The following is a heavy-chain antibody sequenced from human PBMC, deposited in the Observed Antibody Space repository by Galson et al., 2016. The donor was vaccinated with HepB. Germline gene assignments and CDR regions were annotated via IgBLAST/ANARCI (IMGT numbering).Heavy chain of an antibody. D-gene: IGHD2-15*01. J-gene: IGHJ3*02. CDR1: GGSISSTDW. V-gene: IGHV4-4*02. CDR2: VYHSGTT. CDR3: ARDCSGGTCKSAGYVGYDVFDI. Sequence: ETLSLTCTVSGGSISSTDWWSWVRQSPGKGLEWIGEVYHSGTTNYNPSLRSRATMSVDMSKNQFSLKLISVTAADTAVYYCARDCSGGTCKSAGYVGYDVFDIWGQGTTVTVSS.